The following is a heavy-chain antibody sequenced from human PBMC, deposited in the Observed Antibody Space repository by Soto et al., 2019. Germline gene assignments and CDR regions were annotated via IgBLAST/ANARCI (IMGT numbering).Heavy chain of an antibody. CDR1: GYTFTSYA. CDR3: ARDPFYDFWSGSNWFDP. Sequence: GASVKASCKASGYTFTSYAMHCVRQAPGQMLEWMGWINAGNGYTKYSQKFQDRVTIARDTSASTAYMELSSLRSEDTAIYYCARDPFYDFWSGSNWFDPWGQGTLVTVSS. D-gene: IGHD3-3*01. V-gene: IGHV1-3*01. CDR2: INAGNGYT. J-gene: IGHJ5*02.